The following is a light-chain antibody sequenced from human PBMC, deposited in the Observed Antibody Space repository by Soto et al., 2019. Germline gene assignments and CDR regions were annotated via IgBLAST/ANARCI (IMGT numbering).Light chain of an antibody. CDR3: AAWDDSLNGYV. CDR1: SSNIGSNT. Sequence: QSVLTQPPSASRTPGQRVTISCSGSSSNIGSNTVHWYQQLPGTAPKLLIYSNNQRPSGVPDRFSGSKSGTSASLAISGLQSEDEADYYCAAWDDSLNGYVFATGTKVTVL. CDR2: SNN. J-gene: IGLJ1*01. V-gene: IGLV1-44*01.